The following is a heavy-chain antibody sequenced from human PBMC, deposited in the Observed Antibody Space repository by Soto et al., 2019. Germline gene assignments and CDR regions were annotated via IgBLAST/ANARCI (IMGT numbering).Heavy chain of an antibody. CDR1: GFTFSSYA. J-gene: IGHJ4*02. Sequence: GGSLRLSCAASGFTFSSYAMNWVRQPPGKGLEWGSGINDRGRSTYYADSVKGRFTISRDNSKNTLYLLMNSLRAEDTALYYCARSLRGVIIDFDSWGQGTLVTVSS. CDR3: ARSLRGVIIDFDS. V-gene: IGHV3-23*01. D-gene: IGHD3-10*01. CDR2: INDRGRST.